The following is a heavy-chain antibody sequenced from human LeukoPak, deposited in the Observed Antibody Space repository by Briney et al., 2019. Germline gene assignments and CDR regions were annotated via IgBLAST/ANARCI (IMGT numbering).Heavy chain of an antibody. CDR3: AKALKGVVITIANLFDY. V-gene: IGHV3-30*18. CDR1: GFTLNNYG. D-gene: IGHD3-22*01. Sequence: GSLRLSCAASGFTLNNYGMHWVRQAPGKGLEWVAVISYDGSNKYYADSVKGRFTISRDNSKNTLYLQMNSLRAEDTAVYYCAKALKGVVITIANLFDYWGQGTLVTVSS. J-gene: IGHJ4*02. CDR2: ISYDGSNK.